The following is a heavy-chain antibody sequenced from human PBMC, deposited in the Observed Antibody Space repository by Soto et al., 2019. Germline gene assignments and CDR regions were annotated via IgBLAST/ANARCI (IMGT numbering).Heavy chain of an antibody. J-gene: IGHJ4*02. D-gene: IGHD7-27*01. V-gene: IGHV3-23*01. CDR1: GFTFSSYA. Sequence: QPGGSLRLSCAASGFTFSSYAMSWVRQAPGKGLEWVSAISGSGGSTYYADSVKGRFTISRDNSRNTVYLQMNSLRAEDTAVYHCVRDLLGSGGHFDYWGQGTPVTVSS. CDR3: VRDLLGSGGHFDY. CDR2: ISGSGGST.